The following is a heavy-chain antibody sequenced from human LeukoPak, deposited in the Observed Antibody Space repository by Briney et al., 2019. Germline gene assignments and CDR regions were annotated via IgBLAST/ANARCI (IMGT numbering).Heavy chain of an antibody. V-gene: IGHV3-74*01. CDR1: GFTFSNNW. Sequence: GGSLRLSCAASGFTFSNNWMHWVRQAQGQGLVWVSRINSDGINTSYEDSVKGRFTISRDNAKNSLYLQMNSRRAEDTAIYYCATFVIGPTIDYWGQGTLVTVSS. J-gene: IGHJ4*02. D-gene: IGHD3-22*01. CDR3: ATFVIGPTIDY. CDR2: INSDGINT.